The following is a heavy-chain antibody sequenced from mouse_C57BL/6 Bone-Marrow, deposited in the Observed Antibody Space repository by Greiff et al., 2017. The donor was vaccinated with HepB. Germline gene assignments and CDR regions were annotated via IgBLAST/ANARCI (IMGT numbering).Heavy chain of an antibody. D-gene: IGHD1-1*01. CDR1: GFSLTSYA. CDR2: IWTGGGT. V-gene: IGHV2-9-1*01. Sequence: QVQLKESGPGLVAPSQSLSITCTVSGFSLTSYAISWVRQPPGKGLEWLGVIWTGGGTNSNSALKSRLSISKENSKSQVFLKKNSLQTDDTARYYCARNWGYGSSYWYFDVWGTGTTVTVSS. CDR3: ARNWGYGSSYWYFDV. J-gene: IGHJ1*03.